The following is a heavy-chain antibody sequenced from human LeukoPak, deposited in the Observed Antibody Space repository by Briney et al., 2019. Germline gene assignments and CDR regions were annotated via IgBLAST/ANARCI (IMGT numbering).Heavy chain of an antibody. J-gene: IGHJ4*02. Sequence: PGVSLRLSCAASGFSFGGYWMHWVRQAPGKGLSWVAGITNDGSKTGYADSVKGRHTISRDNAKNTLYLQMNSLRAEDTAVYYCARERNYYYFDYWGLGSLVTVSS. D-gene: IGHD3-10*01. CDR3: ARERNYYYFDY. CDR2: ITNDGSKT. V-gene: IGHV3-74*01. CDR1: GFSFGGYW.